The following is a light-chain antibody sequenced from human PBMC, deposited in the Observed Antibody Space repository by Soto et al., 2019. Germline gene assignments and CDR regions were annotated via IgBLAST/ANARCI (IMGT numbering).Light chain of an antibody. CDR1: QSISSW. CDR3: QQYSSYRT. Sequence: DIQMTQSPSSLSASVGDRVTITCRASQSISSWLAWYQQKPGKAPKLLIYDASILESGVPSRFSGSGSGTEFSLTISSLQPDDFATYSCQQYSSYRTFGQGTKVE. V-gene: IGKV1-5*01. CDR2: DAS. J-gene: IGKJ1*01.